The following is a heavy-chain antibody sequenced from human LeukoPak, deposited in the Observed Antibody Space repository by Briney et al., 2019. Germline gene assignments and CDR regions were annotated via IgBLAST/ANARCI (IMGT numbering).Heavy chain of an antibody. D-gene: IGHD4-17*01. J-gene: IGHJ5*02. CDR1: GGSISSYY. V-gene: IGHV4-4*07. CDR2: IYTSGST. Sequence: SETLSLTCTVSGGSISSYYWSWIRQPAGKGLEWIGRIYTSGSTNYNPSLKSRVTMSVDTSKNQFSLKLSSVTAADTAVYYCARAIKDYGDYVWSFDPWGQGTLVTVSS. CDR3: ARAIKDYGDYVWSFDP.